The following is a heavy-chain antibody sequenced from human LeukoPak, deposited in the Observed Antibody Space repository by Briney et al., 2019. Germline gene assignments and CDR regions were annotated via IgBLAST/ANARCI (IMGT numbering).Heavy chain of an antibody. CDR3: GRHRSGSGTYFIDY. Sequence: GGSLRLSCAASGITFTSHAMSWVRQAPGKGLQWVANMKKDGSETKYVESVKGRFTISRDNAKNSLYLQMNSLRAEDTAVYYCGRHRSGSGTYFIDYWGQGTLVSVSS. V-gene: IGHV3-7*01. J-gene: IGHJ4*02. D-gene: IGHD3-10*01. CDR1: GITFTSHA. CDR2: MKKDGSET.